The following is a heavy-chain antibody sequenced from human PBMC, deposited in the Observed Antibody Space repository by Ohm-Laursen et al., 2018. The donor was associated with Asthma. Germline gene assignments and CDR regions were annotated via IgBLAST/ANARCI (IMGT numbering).Heavy chain of an antibody. CDR1: GFTFSSFA. CDR3: AKGTDIVVVPAEYGMDV. CDR2: ISGSGGST. Sequence: SLRLSCAASGFTFSSFAMSWVRQAPGKGLEWVSAISGSGGSTYYADSVKGRFTISRGNSKNTLYLQMNSLRAEDTAVYYCAKGTDIVVVPAEYGMDVWGQGTTVTVSS. J-gene: IGHJ6*02. D-gene: IGHD2-2*01. V-gene: IGHV3-23*01.